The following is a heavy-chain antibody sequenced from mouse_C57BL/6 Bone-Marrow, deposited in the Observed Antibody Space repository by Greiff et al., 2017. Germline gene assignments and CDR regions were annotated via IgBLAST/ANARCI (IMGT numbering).Heavy chain of an antibody. J-gene: IGHJ2*01. CDR1: GFNIKDDY. CDR2: IDPEIGDT. D-gene: IGHD2-3*01. V-gene: IGHV14-4*01. CDR3: SSCDGNYFDF. Sequence: VQLQQSGAELVRPGASVKLSCTASGFNIKDDYIHWVKQRPEQGLEWIGWIDPEIGDTEYASKFQGKATITSDTSSNTAYLQLSSLTSEDAAVYYCSSCDGNYFDFGGQGTPLTVAS.